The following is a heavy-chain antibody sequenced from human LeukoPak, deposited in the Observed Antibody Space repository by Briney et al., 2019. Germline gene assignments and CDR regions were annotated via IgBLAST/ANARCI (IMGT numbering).Heavy chain of an antibody. D-gene: IGHD3-10*01. V-gene: IGHV3-11*04. CDR3: ARDPIYYGSGSRFDY. CDR1: GFTFNDYY. CDR2: ISRSGTTI. J-gene: IGHJ4*02. Sequence: KPGGSLRLSCAASGFTFNDYYMCWIRQAPGKGLEWVSYISRSGTTIYYADSVKGRFTISRDNAKNSLFLQMNSLRAEDTAVYYCARDPIYYGSGSRFDYWGQGTLVTVSS.